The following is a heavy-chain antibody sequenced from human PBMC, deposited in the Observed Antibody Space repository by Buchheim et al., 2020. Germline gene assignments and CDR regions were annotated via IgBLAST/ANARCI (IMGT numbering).Heavy chain of an antibody. V-gene: IGHV3-21*05. J-gene: IGHJ2*01. CDR1: GFTFSIYS. Sequence: VQLVESGGGLVKPGGSLRLSCAASGFTFSIYSMNWVRQAPGKGLEWVSYISSSGSTIYYAASVKGRFTISRDNAKNSLYLQMNSLRAEDTAVYYCARERREWLRDYWYFDLWGRGTL. D-gene: IGHD5-12*01. CDR2: ISSSGSTI. CDR3: ARERREWLRDYWYFDL.